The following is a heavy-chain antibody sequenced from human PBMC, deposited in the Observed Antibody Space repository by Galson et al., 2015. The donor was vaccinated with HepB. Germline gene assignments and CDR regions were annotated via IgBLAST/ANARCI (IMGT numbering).Heavy chain of an antibody. D-gene: IGHD3-10*01. J-gene: IGHJ5*02. CDR1: GGSISSYY. CDR3: ARDVGFGEFAFDP. V-gene: IGHV4-59*01. CDR2: IYYSGST. Sequence: TLSLTCTVSGGSISSYYWSWIRQPPGKGLEWIGYIYYSGSTNYNPSLKSRVTISVDTSKNQFSLKLSSVTAADTAVYYCARDVGFGEFAFDPWGQGTLVTVSS.